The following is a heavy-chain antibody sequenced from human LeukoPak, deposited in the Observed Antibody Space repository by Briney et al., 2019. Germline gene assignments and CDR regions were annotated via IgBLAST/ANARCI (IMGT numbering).Heavy chain of an antibody. CDR3: AKHFYGDYGMDV. CDR2: ISWNSGSI. Sequence: PGRSLRLSCAASGFIFDDYAMHWVRQAPGKGLEWVSGISWNSGSIGYADSVKGRFTISRDNAKNSLYLQMNSLRAEDTALYYCAKHFYGDYGMDVWGQGTTVTVSS. V-gene: IGHV3-9*01. D-gene: IGHD4-17*01. CDR1: GFIFDDYA. J-gene: IGHJ6*02.